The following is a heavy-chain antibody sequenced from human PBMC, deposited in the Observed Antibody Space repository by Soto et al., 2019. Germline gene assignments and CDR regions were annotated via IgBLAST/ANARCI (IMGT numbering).Heavy chain of an antibody. D-gene: IGHD5-12*01. V-gene: IGHV3-23*01. CDR1: GFTFSSYA. CDR2: ISGSGDYT. Sequence: EVQLLESGGTLVQRGGSLRLSCAASGFTFSSYAMSWVRQAPGKGLEWVSAISGSGDYTYYAESLTGRFTISRDNSKNTMSIQVNALGTNDTPVYYCVRGGYSVNDFTAHSGYYFFDGVDVWGQGTTVTVSS. CDR3: VRGGYSVNDFTAHSGYYFFDGVDV. J-gene: IGHJ6*02.